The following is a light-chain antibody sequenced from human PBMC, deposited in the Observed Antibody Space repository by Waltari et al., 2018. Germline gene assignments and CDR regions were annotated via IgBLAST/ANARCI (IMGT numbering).Light chain of an antibody. V-gene: IGKV3-20*01. CDR2: GAS. Sequence: EIVLTQSPGTLSLSPGERATLFCRASQSVSSNSLAWYQQKSGQAPRLLIYGASNRASGIADRVSGSGSGTDDSLTISRLENEDFAVYYCQHCGDSALVTFGPGTKVDFK. CDR1: QSVSSNS. J-gene: IGKJ3*01. CDR3: QHCGDSALVT.